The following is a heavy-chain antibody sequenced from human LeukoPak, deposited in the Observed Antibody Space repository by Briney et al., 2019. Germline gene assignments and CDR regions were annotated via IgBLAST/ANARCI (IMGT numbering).Heavy chain of an antibody. Sequence: SETLSLTCTVSGGSVSNGNYYWSWLREPPGKGLDWIGNMHYSGSTNYNPSLKSRVTISVDTSMNQFSLLLTSATAADTAVYYCARDSLLRGSGWDYWYFDLRGRGTLVTVSS. CDR1: GGSVSNGNYY. CDR3: ARDSLLRGSGWDYWYFDL. D-gene: IGHD6-25*01. CDR2: MHYSGST. V-gene: IGHV4-61*01. J-gene: IGHJ2*01.